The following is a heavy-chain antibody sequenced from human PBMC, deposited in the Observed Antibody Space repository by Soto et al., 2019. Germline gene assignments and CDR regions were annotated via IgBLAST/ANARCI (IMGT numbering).Heavy chain of an antibody. J-gene: IGHJ4*02. CDR2: IYYSGST. Sequence: QVQLQESGPGLVKPSQTLSLTCTVSGGSISSGDYYWSWIRQPPGKGLEWIGYIYYSGSTYYNPSLKGRVNITVDTSKNQFSLKPSSVTAADTAVYYCARVGGFGATTIDYWGQGTLVTVSS. CDR3: ARVGGFGATTIDY. CDR1: GGSISSGDYY. D-gene: IGHD3-10*01. V-gene: IGHV4-30-4*01.